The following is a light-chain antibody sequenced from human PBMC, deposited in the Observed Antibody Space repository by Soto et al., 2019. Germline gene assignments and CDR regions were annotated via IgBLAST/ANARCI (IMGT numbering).Light chain of an antibody. CDR3: QQYETFSGT. V-gene: IGKV1-5*01. Sequence: DIQMTQSPSTLSASVGDRVTSTCRASQSVSNWLAWYQQKPGEAPKLLIYDASALPRGVPSRFSGSGSGTKFTLTIASLQPDDFATYYCQQYETFSGTFGPGTKVDIK. CDR2: DAS. CDR1: QSVSNW. J-gene: IGKJ1*01.